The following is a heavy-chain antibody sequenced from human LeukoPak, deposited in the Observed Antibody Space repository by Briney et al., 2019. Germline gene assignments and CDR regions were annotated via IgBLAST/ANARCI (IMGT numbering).Heavy chain of an antibody. D-gene: IGHD3-10*01. J-gene: IGHJ3*02. CDR2: ISGSGGST. CDR3: ARGGMVRRVMGAFDI. CDR1: GFTFSSYA. Sequence: PGGSLRLSCAASGFTFSSYAMSWVRQAPGKGLEWVSAISGSGGSTYYADSVKGRFTISRDNSKNTLYQQMNSLRAEDTAVFYCARGGMVRRVMGAFDIWGQGTLVTVSS. V-gene: IGHV3-23*01.